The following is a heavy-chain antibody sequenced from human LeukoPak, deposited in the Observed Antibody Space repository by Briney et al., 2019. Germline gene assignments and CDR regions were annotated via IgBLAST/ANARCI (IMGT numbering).Heavy chain of an antibody. CDR3: ATVRYYYDSSGYLQDY. CDR1: GYTLTELS. CDR2: FDPEDGET. J-gene: IGHJ4*02. V-gene: IGHV1-24*01. D-gene: IGHD3-22*01. Sequence: ASVKVSCKVSGYTLTELSMHWVRQAPGKGLEWMGGFDPEDGETIYAQKFQGRVTMTEETSTDTAYMELSSLRSEDTAVYYCATVRYYYDSSGYLQDYWGQGTLVTVSS.